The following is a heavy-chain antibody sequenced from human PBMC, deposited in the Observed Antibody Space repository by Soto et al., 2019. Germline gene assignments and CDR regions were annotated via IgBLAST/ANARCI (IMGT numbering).Heavy chain of an antibody. V-gene: IGHV3-30*18. CDR3: AKDFSSNYYDSSGYLFSGY. J-gene: IGHJ4*02. CDR2: ISYDGSNK. CDR1: GFTFSSYG. D-gene: IGHD3-22*01. Sequence: PGGSLRLSCAASGFTFSSYGMHWVRQAPGKGLEWVAVISYDGSNKYYADSVKGRFTISRDNSKNTLYLQMNSLRAEGTAVYYCAKDFSSNYYDSSGYLFSGYWGQGTLVTVSS.